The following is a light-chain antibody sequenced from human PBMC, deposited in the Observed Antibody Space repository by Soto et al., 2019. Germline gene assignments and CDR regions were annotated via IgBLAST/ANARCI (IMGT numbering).Light chain of an antibody. J-gene: IGKJ4*01. CDR3: HQSSSTPLT. CDR1: QSVFNH. CDR2: DAS. Sequence: DVQMTQSPSSLSASVGDSVTITCRASQSVFNHLSWFQQRPGKGPKLLIYDASSLHAGVPSRFSGSGYRTDFPLTISTVQPEDSAIYYCHQSSSTPLTFGGGTRVELK. V-gene: IGKV1-39*01.